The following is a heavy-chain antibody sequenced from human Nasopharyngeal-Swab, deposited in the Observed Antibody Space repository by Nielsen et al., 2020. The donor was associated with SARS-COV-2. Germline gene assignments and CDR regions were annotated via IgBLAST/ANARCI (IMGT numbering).Heavy chain of an antibody. V-gene: IGHV3-30*18. CDR3: AKVGDIVATISAFDY. CDR2: ISYDGSNK. J-gene: IGHJ4*02. Sequence: GESLKISCAASGFTFSSYGMHWVRQAPGEGLEWVAVISYDGSNKYYADSVKGRFTISRDNSKNTLYLQMNSLRAEDTAVYYCAKVGDIVATISAFDYWGQGTLVTVSS. CDR1: GFTFSSYG. D-gene: IGHD5-12*01.